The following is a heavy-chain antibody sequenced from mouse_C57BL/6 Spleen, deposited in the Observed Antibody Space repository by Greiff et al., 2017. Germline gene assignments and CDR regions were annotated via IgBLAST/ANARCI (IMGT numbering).Heavy chain of an antibody. CDR1: GFTFSSYA. CDR2: ISDGGSYT. Sequence: EVKLMESGGGLVKPGGSLKLSCAASGFTFSSYAMSWVRQTPEKRLAWVATISDGGSYTYYPDNVKGRFTISRDNAKNNLYLQMSHLKSEDTAMYYCARLHYYKELQWFAYRGQGTLVTVSA. D-gene: IGHD2-12*01. CDR3: ARLHYYKELQWFAY. J-gene: IGHJ3*01. V-gene: IGHV5-4*03.